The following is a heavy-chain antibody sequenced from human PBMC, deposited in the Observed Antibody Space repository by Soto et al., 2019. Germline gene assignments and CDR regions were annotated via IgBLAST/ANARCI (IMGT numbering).Heavy chain of an antibody. Sequence: QVQLVESGGGVVRPGRSLRLSCAASGFPFSTYIMHWVRQAPGKGLEWVALIWYDGSDKYYTDSVKGRFTISRDNSKNTLYLQMNSLRAEDTAVYYCARPYTSGWYYFDNWGQGTLVTVSS. CDR3: ARPYTSGWYYFDN. CDR1: GFPFSTYI. J-gene: IGHJ4*02. V-gene: IGHV3-33*01. CDR2: IWYDGSDK. D-gene: IGHD6-19*01.